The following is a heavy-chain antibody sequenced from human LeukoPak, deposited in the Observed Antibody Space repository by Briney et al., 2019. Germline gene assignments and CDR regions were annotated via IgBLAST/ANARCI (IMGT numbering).Heavy chain of an antibody. Sequence: SETLSLTCTVSGGSISSSSYYWGWIRQPQGKGLEWIGSIYYSGSTYYNPSLKSRVTISVDTSKNQFSLKLSSVTAADTAVYYCALKPAYYDSSGSTDYWGQGTLVTVSS. J-gene: IGHJ4*02. D-gene: IGHD3-22*01. CDR3: ALKPAYYDSSGSTDY. V-gene: IGHV4-39*01. CDR2: IYYSGST. CDR1: GGSISSSSYY.